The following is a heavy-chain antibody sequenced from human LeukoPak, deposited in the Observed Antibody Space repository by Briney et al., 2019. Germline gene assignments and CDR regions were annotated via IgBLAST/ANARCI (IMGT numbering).Heavy chain of an antibody. J-gene: IGHJ6*03. CDR2: INHSGST. CDR1: GGSLSGYY. Sequence: PSETLSLTCAVYGGSLSGYYWSWIRQPPGKGLEWIGEINHSGSTNYNPSLKSRVTISVDTSKNQFSLKLSSVTAADTAVYYCARRRTWGYYYYMDVWGKGTTVTVSS. CDR3: ARRRTWGYYYYMDV. V-gene: IGHV4-34*01. D-gene: IGHD7-27*01.